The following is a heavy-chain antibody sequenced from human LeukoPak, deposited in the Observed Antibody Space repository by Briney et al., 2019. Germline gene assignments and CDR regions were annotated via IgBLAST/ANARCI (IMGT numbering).Heavy chain of an antibody. D-gene: IGHD1-26*01. CDR3: ARVFARSGEIGGSYYYY. Sequence: SVKVSCKASGGTFSSYAINWVRQAPGQGLEWMGGTIPIFGTANYAQKFQGRVAITTDESTSTAYVELSSLRSEDTAVYYCARVFARSGEIGGSYYYYWGQGTLVTVSS. CDR1: GGTFSSYA. V-gene: IGHV1-69*05. CDR2: TIPIFGTA. J-gene: IGHJ4*02.